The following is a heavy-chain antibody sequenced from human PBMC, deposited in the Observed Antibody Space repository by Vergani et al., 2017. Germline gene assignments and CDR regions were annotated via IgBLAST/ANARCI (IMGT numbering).Heavy chain of an antibody. Sequence: EVQLLESGGGLVQPGGSLRLSCAASGFTFSSYAMSWVRQAPGKGLEWVSAISGSGGSTYYSYSMKGRFTISRDNSKNTLYLQMNSLRAEDTAVYYCAKDLGMYSGSYRGLAFDIWGQGTMVTVSS. V-gene: IGHV3-23*01. CDR1: GFTFSSYA. CDR3: AKDLGMYSGSYRGLAFDI. CDR2: ISGSGGST. J-gene: IGHJ3*02. D-gene: IGHD1-26*01.